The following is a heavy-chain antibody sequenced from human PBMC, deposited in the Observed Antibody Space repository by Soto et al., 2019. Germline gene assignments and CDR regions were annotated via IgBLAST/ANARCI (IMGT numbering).Heavy chain of an antibody. Sequence: EVQLVESGGGLVKPGGSLTLSCAASGFTFSNAWMNWVRQAPGKGLEWVGRIKSKTDGGTTDYAAPVKGRFTISRDDSKNTLYLQINSLKIEDTAVYYCVNYDIWSGSQGQHDYWGQGALVMVSS. CDR3: VNYDIWSGSQGQHDY. J-gene: IGHJ4*02. V-gene: IGHV3-15*01. D-gene: IGHD3-3*01. CDR1: GFTFSNAW. CDR2: IKSKTDGGTT.